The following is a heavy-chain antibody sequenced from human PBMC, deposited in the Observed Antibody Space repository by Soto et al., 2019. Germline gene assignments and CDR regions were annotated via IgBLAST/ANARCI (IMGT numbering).Heavy chain of an antibody. CDR1: GYTLTELS. J-gene: IGHJ1*01. CDR2: FDPEDGET. D-gene: IGHD6-25*01. CDR3: ATAATFYRSECFQH. Sequence: ASVKVSCKVSGYTLTELSMHWVRQAPRKGLEWMGGFDPEDGETIYAQKFQGRVTMTEDTSTDTAYMELSSLRSEDTAVYYCATAATFYRSECFQHWGQGTLVTVSS. V-gene: IGHV1-24*01.